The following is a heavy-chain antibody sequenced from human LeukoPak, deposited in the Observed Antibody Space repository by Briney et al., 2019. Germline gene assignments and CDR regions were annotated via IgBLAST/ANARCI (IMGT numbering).Heavy chain of an antibody. J-gene: IGHJ5*02. CDR3: AKGDWFDP. CDR1: GFTFSGYW. Sequence: PGGSLRLSCAASGFTFSGYWMHWVRQAPGKGLVWVSRIKSDGSSTSYADSVKGRFILSRDNAKTTLYLQMNSLRAEDTAVYYCAKGDWFDPWGQGTLVTVSS. D-gene: IGHD3-16*01. CDR2: IKSDGSST. V-gene: IGHV3-74*01.